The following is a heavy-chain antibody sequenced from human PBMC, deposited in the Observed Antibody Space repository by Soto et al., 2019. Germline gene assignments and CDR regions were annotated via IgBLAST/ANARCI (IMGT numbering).Heavy chain of an antibody. V-gene: IGHV3-33*01. D-gene: IGHD1-1*01. CDR1: GFTFSSYG. CDR2: IWYDGSNK. J-gene: IGHJ4*02. Sequence: GGSLRLSCAASGFTFSSYGMHWVRQAPGKGLEWVAVIWYDGSNKYYADSVKGRFTISRDNSKNTLYLQMNSLRAEDTAVYYCARDEAGGFQNWNYLNYWGQGTLVTVSS. CDR3: ARDEAGGFQNWNYLNY.